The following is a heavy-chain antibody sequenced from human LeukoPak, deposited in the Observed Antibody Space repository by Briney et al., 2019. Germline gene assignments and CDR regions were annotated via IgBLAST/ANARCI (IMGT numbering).Heavy chain of an antibody. Sequence: PLETPSLTSTESVGSIIRTSYYCGWIRQPPGNGLGWIGSIYYSGCTYYDPSLKSLVTISVDTSKNQFSLKFTSVTAADTAVYYCARESSGSRFDYWGQGTLVTVSS. V-gene: IGHV4-39*07. J-gene: IGHJ4*02. CDR1: VGSIIRTSYY. D-gene: IGHD1-26*01. CDR2: IYYSGCT. CDR3: ARESSGSRFDY.